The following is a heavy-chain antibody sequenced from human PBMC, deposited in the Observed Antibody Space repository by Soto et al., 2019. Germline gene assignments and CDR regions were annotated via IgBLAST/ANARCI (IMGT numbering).Heavy chain of an antibody. CDR3: ASYYCSGGTCYYYGMDV. V-gene: IGHV3-33*01. Sequence: QVQLVESGGGVVQPGRSLRLSCAASGFTFSNYGMHWVRQAPDKGLEWVALIWYDGSNKYYADSVKGRFTISRDNSKNTLYLQMNSLRAEDTAVYYCASYYCSGGTCYYYGMDVWGQGTTVTVSS. J-gene: IGHJ6*02. D-gene: IGHD2-15*01. CDR2: IWYDGSNK. CDR1: GFTFSNYG.